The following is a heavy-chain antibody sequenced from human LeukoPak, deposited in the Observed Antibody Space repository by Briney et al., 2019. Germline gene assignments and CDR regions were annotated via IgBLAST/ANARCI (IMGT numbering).Heavy chain of an antibody. V-gene: IGHV4-61*02. CDR2: IYTSGST. CDR3: AGAHDAFDI. CDR1: GGSISSGSYY. Sequence: SETLSLTCTVSGGSISSGSYYWSWIRQPAGKGLEWIGRIYTSGSTYYNPSLKSRVTISVDTSKNQFSLKLSSVTAADTAVYYCAGAHDAFDIWGQGTMVTVSS. J-gene: IGHJ3*02.